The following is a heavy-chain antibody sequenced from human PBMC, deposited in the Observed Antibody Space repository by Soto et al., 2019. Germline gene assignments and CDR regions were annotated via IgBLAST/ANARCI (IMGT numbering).Heavy chain of an antibody. D-gene: IGHD2-2*01. V-gene: IGHV3-21*01. CDR2: ISSSSSYI. CDR1: GFTFSSYS. CDR3: ARDPRRCSSTSCYFDY. J-gene: IGHJ4*02. Sequence: PGGSLRLSCAASGFTFSSYSMNWVRQAPGKGLEWVSSISSSSSYIYYADSVKGRFTISRDNAKNSLYLQMNSLRAEDTAVYYCARDPRRCSSTSCYFDYWGQGTLVTVSS.